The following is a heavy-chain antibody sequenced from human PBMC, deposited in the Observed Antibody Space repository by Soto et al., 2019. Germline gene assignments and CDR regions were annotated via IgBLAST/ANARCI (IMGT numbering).Heavy chain of an antibody. Sequence: QVQLVESGGGLVKPGGSLRLSCAASGFTFSDYYMSWLPRAPGKGREGVSYIRGGSFFTNYADSVKGRFAISRDNAKNSLYLQTNSLRADDTAVYYCARDWCDLGGNWLDPWGQGTLVTVSS. CDR1: GFTFSDYY. CDR2: IRGGSFFT. V-gene: IGHV3-11*05. CDR3: ARDWCDLGGNWLDP. D-gene: IGHD2-8*01. J-gene: IGHJ5*01.